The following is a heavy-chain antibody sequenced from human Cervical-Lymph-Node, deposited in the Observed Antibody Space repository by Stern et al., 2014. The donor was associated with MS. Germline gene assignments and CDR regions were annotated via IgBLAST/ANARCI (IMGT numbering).Heavy chain of an antibody. CDR1: GFTFSSYG. CDR3: ARSYSGSYYSYYYGMDV. Sequence: VQLVESGGGVVQPGRSLRLSCEAAGFTFSSYGMHWVRQAPGKGLEWVAVIWYDGSNKYYADSVKCRFTISRDNSKNTLYLQMNSLRAEDTAVYYCARSYSGSYYSYYYGMDVWGQGTTVTVSS. V-gene: IGHV3-33*01. CDR2: IWYDGSNK. J-gene: IGHJ6*02. D-gene: IGHD1-26*01.